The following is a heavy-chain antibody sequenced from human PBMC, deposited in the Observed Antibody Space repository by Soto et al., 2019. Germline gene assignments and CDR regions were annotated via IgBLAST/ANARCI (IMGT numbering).Heavy chain of an antibody. CDR1: GYTFTSYG. J-gene: IGHJ6*03. D-gene: IGHD3-10*01. V-gene: IGHV1-18*01. CDR2: ISAYNGNT. Sequence: ASVKVSCKASGYTFTSYGISWVRQAPGQGLEWMGWISAYNGNTNYAQKLQGRVTMTTDTSTSTAYMELRSLRSDDTAVYYCARVEHYPLVSRTKNYYYYMDVWGKGTTVTVSS. CDR3: ARVEHYPLVSRTKNYYYYMDV.